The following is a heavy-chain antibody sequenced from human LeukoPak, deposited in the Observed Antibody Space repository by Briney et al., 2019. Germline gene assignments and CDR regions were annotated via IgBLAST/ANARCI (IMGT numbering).Heavy chain of an antibody. CDR1: GYTFTAYY. J-gene: IGHJ4*02. CDR3: ARGTPGSYLGY. D-gene: IGHD3-16*02. CDR2: INPNSGGT. V-gene: IGHV1-2*04. Sequence: GASVKVSCKASGYTFTAYYLYWVRQAPGHGLEWMGWINPNSGGTNYAQKCKGWVTLTRDTSINTTYMELSRLASDVTAVYFCARGTPGSYLGYWGQGTLVTVSS.